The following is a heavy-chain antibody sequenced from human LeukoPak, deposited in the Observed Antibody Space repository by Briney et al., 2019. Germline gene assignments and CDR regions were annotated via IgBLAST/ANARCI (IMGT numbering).Heavy chain of an antibody. J-gene: IGHJ4*02. CDR3: ARDLYYYGSGSYPQFDY. CDR1: GGSINSYY. D-gene: IGHD3-10*01. Sequence: PSETLSLTCTVSGGSINSYYWSWIRQPPGKGLECIGYIHYTGSTNYNPSLKSRVTISVDTSKNQVSLKLSSVTAADTAVYYCARDLYYYGSGSYPQFDYWGQGTLVTVSS. V-gene: IGHV4-59*12. CDR2: IHYTGST.